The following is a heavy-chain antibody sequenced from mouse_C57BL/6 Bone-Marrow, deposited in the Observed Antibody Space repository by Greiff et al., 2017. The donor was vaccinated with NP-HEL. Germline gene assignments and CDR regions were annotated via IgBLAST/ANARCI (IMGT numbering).Heavy chain of an antibody. CDR2: IYPGDGDT. J-gene: IGHJ4*01. Sequence: LQESGPELVKPGASVKISCKASGYAFSSSWMNWVKQRPGKGLEWIGRIYPGDGDTNYNGKFKGKATLTADKSSSTAYMQLSSLTSEDSAVYFCAVYDYDEGVDYWGQGTSVTVSS. D-gene: IGHD2-4*01. V-gene: IGHV1-82*01. CDR3: AVYDYDEGVDY. CDR1: GYAFSSSW.